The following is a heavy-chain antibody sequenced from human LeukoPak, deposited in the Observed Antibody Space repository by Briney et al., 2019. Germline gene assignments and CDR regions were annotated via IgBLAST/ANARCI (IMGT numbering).Heavy chain of an antibody. D-gene: IGHD6-13*01. V-gene: IGHV4-34*01. CDR2: INHSGST. J-gene: IGHJ4*02. Sequence: KPSETLSLTCAVYGGSFSGYYWSWIRQPPGKGLEWIGEINHSGSTNYNPSLKSRVTISVDTSKNQFSLKLSSVTAADTAVYYCARDVVAAAGSFDYWGQGTQVTVSS. CDR3: ARDVVAAAGSFDY. CDR1: GGSFSGYY.